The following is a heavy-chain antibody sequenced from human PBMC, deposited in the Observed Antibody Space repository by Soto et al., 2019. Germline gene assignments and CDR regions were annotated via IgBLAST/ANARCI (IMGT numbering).Heavy chain of an antibody. CDR2: IYPGDSDT. CDR1: GYTFTSYC. J-gene: IGHJ5*02. V-gene: IGHV5-51*01. CDR3: ARHRVGASNWFDP. D-gene: IGHD1-26*01. Sequence: GESLKISCKGSGYTFTSYCLGWVRQMPGKGLEWMGIIYPGDSDTRSRPSFQGQVTISADKSISTAYLQWSSLKASDTAMYYCARHRVGASNWFDPWGQGTLVTVSS.